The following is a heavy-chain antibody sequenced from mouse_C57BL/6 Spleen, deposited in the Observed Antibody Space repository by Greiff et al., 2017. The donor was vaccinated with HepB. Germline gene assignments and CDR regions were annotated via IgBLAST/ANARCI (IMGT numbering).Heavy chain of an antibody. Sequence: VQLQESGAELVRPGTSVKVSCKASGYAFTNYLIEWVKQRPGQGLEWIGVINPGSGGTNYNEKFKGKATLTADKSYSTAYMQLSSLTSEDSAVYFCARGEYYGSSLASMDYWGQGTSVTVSS. V-gene: IGHV1-54*01. CDR3: ARGEYYGSSLASMDY. CDR2: INPGSGGT. J-gene: IGHJ4*01. CDR1: GYAFTNYL. D-gene: IGHD1-1*01.